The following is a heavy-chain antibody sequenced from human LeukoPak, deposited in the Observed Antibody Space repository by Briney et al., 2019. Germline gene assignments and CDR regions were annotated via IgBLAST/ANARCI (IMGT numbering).Heavy chain of an antibody. V-gene: IGHV4-30-2*01. D-gene: IGHD1-26*01. J-gene: IGHJ4*02. CDR3: ARGGIVGATTFDFDF. CDR2: IHHSGST. CDR1: GGSISSGGYY. Sequence: SETLSLTCTVSGGSISSGGYYWSWIRQPPGQGPEWIVYIHHSGSTYYNPSLKSRVTISVDRSKNQFSLKLSSVTAADTAVFYCARGGIVGATTFDFDFWGQGTLITVS.